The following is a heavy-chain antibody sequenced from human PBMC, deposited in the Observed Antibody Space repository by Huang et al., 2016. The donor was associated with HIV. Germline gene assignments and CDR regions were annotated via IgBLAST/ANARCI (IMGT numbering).Heavy chain of an antibody. CDR2: MNGDGSST. CDR3: ARGTRLTGLWYFDL. V-gene: IGHV3-74*01. J-gene: IGHJ2*01. Sequence: EVQLVESGGGLVQPGGSLRLSCAASGFTFSSYWMHWVRKAPGKGLGWLSVMNGDGSSTNYADSVKGRCTISRDKAKNTLYVQVNSLRAEDTAVYYCARGTRLTGLWYFDLWGRGTLVIVSS. CDR1: GFTFSSYW. D-gene: IGHD7-27*01.